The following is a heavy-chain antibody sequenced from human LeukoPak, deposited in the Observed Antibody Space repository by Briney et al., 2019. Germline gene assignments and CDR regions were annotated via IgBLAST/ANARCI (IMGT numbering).Heavy chain of an antibody. D-gene: IGHD6-19*01. Sequence: SETLSLTCAVYGGSFSGYYWSWIRQPPGKGLEWIGEINHSGSTNYNPSLKSRVTISVDTSKNQFSLKLSSVTAADTAVYYCARPKGSGWLDYWGQGTLVTVSS. J-gene: IGHJ4*02. CDR3: ARPKGSGWLDY. CDR1: GGSFSGYY. CDR2: INHSGST. V-gene: IGHV4-34*01.